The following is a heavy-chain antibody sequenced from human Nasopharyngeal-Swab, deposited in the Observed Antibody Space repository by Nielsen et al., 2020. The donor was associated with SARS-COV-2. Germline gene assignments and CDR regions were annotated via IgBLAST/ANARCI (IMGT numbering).Heavy chain of an antibody. Sequence: GGSLRLSCAASGFTFSSYAMSWVRQAPGKGLEWVSVIYSGGSSTYYADSVKGRFTISRDNSKNTRERQMNSLRAEDTAVYYCAKDQGSYYDYWGQGTLVTVSS. V-gene: IGHV3-23*03. CDR3: AKDQGSYYDY. J-gene: IGHJ4*02. CDR2: IYSGGSST. D-gene: IGHD1-26*01. CDR1: GFTFSSYA.